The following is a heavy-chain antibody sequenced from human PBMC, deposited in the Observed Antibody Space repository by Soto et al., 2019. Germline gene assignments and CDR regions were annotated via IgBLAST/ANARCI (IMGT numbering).Heavy chain of an antibody. CDR2: VSPDNGNA. J-gene: IGHJ4*02. V-gene: IGHV1-8*01. D-gene: IGHD1-1*01. Sequence: QVRVVQSGAEVKKPGASVKVSCKTSGYTFTDYDINWVRQAPGQGLEWMGWVSPDNGNAGYARQFQGRITMTSDTTINTVFLELTTRMPEETAVYYCAVTTGYWGQGT. CDR3: AVTTGY. CDR1: GYTFTDYD.